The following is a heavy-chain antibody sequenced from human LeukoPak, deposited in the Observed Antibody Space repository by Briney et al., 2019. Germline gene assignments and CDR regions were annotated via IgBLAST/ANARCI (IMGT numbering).Heavy chain of an antibody. CDR3: ARDDPNKYYFDY. CDR2: IYYSGST. J-gene: IGHJ4*02. V-gene: IGHV4-39*02. Sequence: SETLSPTCTVSGGSISSSSYYWGWIRQPPGKGLEWIGKIYYSGSTYYNSSLKSRVTISVDTSKNQFSLKLSSVTAADTAVYYCARDDPNKYYFDYWGQGTLVTVSS. CDR1: GGSISSSSYY.